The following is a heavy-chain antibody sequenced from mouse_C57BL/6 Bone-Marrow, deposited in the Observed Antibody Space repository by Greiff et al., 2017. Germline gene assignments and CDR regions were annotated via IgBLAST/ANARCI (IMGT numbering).Heavy chain of an antibody. Sequence: QVQLQQPGAELVMPGASVKLSCKASGYTFTSYWMHWVKQRPGQGLEWIGEIDPSDSYTNCNQKFKGKSPLTVDKYSSTAYMQLSSLTSEDSAVYYCARSIAGSSSWFAYWGQGTLVTVSA. CDR3: ARSIAGSSSWFAY. CDR2: IDPSDSYT. D-gene: IGHD1-1*01. CDR1: GYTFTSYW. J-gene: IGHJ3*01. V-gene: IGHV1-69*01.